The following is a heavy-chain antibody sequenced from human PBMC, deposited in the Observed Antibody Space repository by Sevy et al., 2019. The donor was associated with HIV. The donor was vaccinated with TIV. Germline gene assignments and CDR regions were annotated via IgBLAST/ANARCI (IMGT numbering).Heavy chain of an antibody. CDR1: GGSISSSSYY. CDR3: AGRLTLGPGIVVVIRPNDAFDI. V-gene: IGHV4-39*01. J-gene: IGHJ3*02. Sequence: SETLSLTCTVSGGSISSSSYYWGWIRQPPGKGLEWIGSIYYSGSTYYNPSLKSRVTISVDTSKNQFSLKLSSVTAADTAVYYCAGRLTLGPGIVVVIRPNDAFDIWGQGTMVTVSS. D-gene: IGHD3-22*01. CDR2: IYYSGST.